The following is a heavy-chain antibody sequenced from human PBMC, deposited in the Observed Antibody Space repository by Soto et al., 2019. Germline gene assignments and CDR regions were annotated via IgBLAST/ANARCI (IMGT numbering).Heavy chain of an antibody. D-gene: IGHD3-16*01. J-gene: IGHJ4*02. Sequence: PSETLSLTCAVYGGSGRSFSGYYWSWIRQPPGKGLEWIGEINHSGSTNYNPSLKSRVTISVDTSKNQFSLKLTSVTAADTAVYDWARRGIQGPIDDWGEGTLVTVSS. V-gene: IGHV4-34*01. CDR3: ARRGIQGPIDD. CDR2: INHSGST. CDR1: GGSGRSFSGYY.